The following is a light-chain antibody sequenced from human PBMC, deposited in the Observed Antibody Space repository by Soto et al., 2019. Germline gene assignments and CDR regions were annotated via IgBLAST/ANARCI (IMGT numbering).Light chain of an antibody. CDR1: QSVSDW. CDR2: DAS. V-gene: IGKV1-5*01. J-gene: IGKJ1*01. Sequence: DIRMNQSPSALSAYVGDTVTVTCRASQSVSDWLAWYQQKPGEAPKLLIYDASALPRGVPSRFSGSGSGTKFTLTIASLQPDDFATYYCQQYETFSGTFGPGINVDIK. CDR3: QQYETFSGT.